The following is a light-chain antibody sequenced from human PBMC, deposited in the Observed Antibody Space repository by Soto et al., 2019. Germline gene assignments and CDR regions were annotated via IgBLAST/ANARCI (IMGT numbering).Light chain of an antibody. V-gene: IGKV3-20*01. CDR1: QSISRY. Sequence: IVLTQSPGTLSLSPGERTTLSCRASQSISRYLAWYQQKPGQGPRLLIYGASSRATGTPDRFSGSGSGTDFTLTINRLEPEDSALYYCQQSGSSPPTFGQGTKVEIK. CDR3: QQSGSSPPT. J-gene: IGKJ1*01. CDR2: GAS.